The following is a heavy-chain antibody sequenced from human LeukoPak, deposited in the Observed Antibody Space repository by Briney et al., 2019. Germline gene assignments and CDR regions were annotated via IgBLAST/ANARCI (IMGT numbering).Heavy chain of an antibody. CDR2: IYYSGST. D-gene: IGHD1-26*01. CDR1: GGSNSSSSYY. CDR3: ASTSGSYLDYFDY. Sequence: SETLSLTCTVSGGSNSSSSYYWGWIRQPPGKGLEWIGSIYYSGSTYYNPSLKSRVTISVDTSKNQFSLKLSSVTAADTAVYYCASTSGSYLDYFDYWGQGTLVTVSS. J-gene: IGHJ4*02. V-gene: IGHV4-39*01.